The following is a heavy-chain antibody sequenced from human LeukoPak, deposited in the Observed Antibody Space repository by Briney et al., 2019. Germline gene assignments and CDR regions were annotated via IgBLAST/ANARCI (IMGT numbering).Heavy chain of an antibody. CDR1: GFTFSSYA. V-gene: IGHV3-23*01. Sequence: GGSLRLSCAASGFTFSSYAMSWVRQAPGKGLEWVSAISSSGGSTYYADSVKGRFTISRDNSKHTLYLQMNSLRAEDTAVHYCAKVGDSSGWYLQAFDIWGQGTMVTVSS. J-gene: IGHJ3*02. D-gene: IGHD6-19*01. CDR2: ISSSGGST. CDR3: AKVGDSSGWYLQAFDI.